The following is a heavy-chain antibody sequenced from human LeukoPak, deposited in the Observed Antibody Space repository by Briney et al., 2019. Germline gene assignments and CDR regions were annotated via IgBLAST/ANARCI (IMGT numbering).Heavy chain of an antibody. V-gene: IGHV3-23*01. Sequence: GGSLRLSCAASGFTFSSYAMSWVRQAPGKGLEWVSAISGYGSGTYYADSVKGRSTISRDNSKNTLFLQMNSLRAEDTAVYSCAKEVDVLTGYYFAYWGQGTLVTVSS. CDR3: AKEVDVLTGYYFAY. D-gene: IGHD3-9*01. J-gene: IGHJ4*02. CDR1: GFTFSSYA. CDR2: ISGYGSGT.